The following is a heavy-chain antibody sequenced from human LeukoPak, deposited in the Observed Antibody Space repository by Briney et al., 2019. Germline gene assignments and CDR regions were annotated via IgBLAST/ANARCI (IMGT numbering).Heavy chain of an antibody. D-gene: IGHD1-26*01. J-gene: IGHJ4*02. CDR3: ARRMYSGSYYTFDY. Sequence: IIYPGDSDTRYSPSFQGQVTISADKSISTAYLQWSSLKASDTAMYYCARRMYSGSYYTFDYWGQGTLVTVSS. V-gene: IGHV5-51*01. CDR2: IYPGDSDT.